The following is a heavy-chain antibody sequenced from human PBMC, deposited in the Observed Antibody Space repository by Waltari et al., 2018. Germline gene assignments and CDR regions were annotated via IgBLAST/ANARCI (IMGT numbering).Heavy chain of an antibody. D-gene: IGHD6-13*01. V-gene: IGHV3-23*04. CDR3: TKLAAAGHYYHYYMDV. CDR1: GFTFSRYA. Sequence: EAQLVESGGGLVQPGGSLSLSCAASGFTFSRYAMSWVRQAPGRGLEWVSTISGGGADTYYADSVKGRLTISRDNSKNTLFLQMSSLRAEDTALYYCTKLAAAGHYYHYYMDVWGKGTTVTVSS. J-gene: IGHJ6*03. CDR2: ISGGGADT.